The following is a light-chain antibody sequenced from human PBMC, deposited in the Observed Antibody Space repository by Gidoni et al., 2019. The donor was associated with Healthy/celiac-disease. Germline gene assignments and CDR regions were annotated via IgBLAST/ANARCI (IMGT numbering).Light chain of an antibody. Sequence: EIVLTQSPATLSLSPGERDTLSCRTSQSVSSYLAWYQQKPGQAPRLLIYAASNRATGIPARFSGSGSGTDFTLTISSLEPEDFAVYYCQRRSNWTFGQGTKVEIK. J-gene: IGKJ1*01. CDR3: QRRSNWT. CDR2: AAS. V-gene: IGKV3-11*01. CDR1: QSVSSY.